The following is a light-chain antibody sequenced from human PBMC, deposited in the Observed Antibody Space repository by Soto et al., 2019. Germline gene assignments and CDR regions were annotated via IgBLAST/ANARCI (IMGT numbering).Light chain of an antibody. Sequence: EIVLTQSPATLSLSPGDRATLSCRANQSVGSSLAWIRQRPGQAPSLVIYDAFNRASGTPARFSGSGSGTDFTLTISSLESADFATYSCQQRSTWPMTFGQGTRLEI. CDR2: DAF. J-gene: IGKJ5*01. CDR1: QSVGSS. CDR3: QQRSTWPMT. V-gene: IGKV3-11*01.